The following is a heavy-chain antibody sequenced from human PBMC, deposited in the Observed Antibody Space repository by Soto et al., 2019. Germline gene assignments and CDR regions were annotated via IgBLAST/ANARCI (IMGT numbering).Heavy chain of an antibody. CDR3: AIYSSSWYGLGGFDP. J-gene: IGHJ5*02. CDR2: MNPNSGNT. D-gene: IGHD6-13*01. CDR1: GYTFTSYD. V-gene: IGHV1-8*01. Sequence: QVQLVQSGAEVKKPGASVKVSCKASGYTFTSYDINWVRQATGQGLEWMGWMNPNSGNTGYAQKFQGRVTMTRNTSISTAYMELSSLRSEDTAVYYCAIYSSSWYGLGGFDPWGQGTLSPSPQ.